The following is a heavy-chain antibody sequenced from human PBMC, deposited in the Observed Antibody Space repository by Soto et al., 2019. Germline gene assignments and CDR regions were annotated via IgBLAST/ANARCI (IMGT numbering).Heavy chain of an antibody. CDR2: IYSGGGT. D-gene: IGHD2-2*01. CDR3: ASSPTAAY. Sequence: GGSLRLSCXAXEFVVSSNFMTWVRQAPGKGLEWVSRIYSGGGTSYADSVKGRFTISRDNSKNTLYLQMNSLRGDDTAVYYCASSPTAAYWGQGTPVTVSS. CDR1: EFVVSSNF. J-gene: IGHJ4*02. V-gene: IGHV3-66*01.